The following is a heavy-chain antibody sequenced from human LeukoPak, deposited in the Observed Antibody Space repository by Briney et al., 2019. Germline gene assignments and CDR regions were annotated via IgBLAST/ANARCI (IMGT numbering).Heavy chain of an antibody. J-gene: IGHJ4*02. CDR2: IDPNSGDT. CDR3: ATLGTPVLSFDY. D-gene: IGHD1-1*01. CDR1: GYTFTGYN. V-gene: IGHV1-2*02. Sequence: ASVKVSCKASGYTFTGYNLYWVRQARGQGLEWMGWIDPNSGDTNYAQNFQGRATMSRDTSITTAYMELRSLRFDDTAVYYCATLGTPVLSFDYWGQGTLVTVSS.